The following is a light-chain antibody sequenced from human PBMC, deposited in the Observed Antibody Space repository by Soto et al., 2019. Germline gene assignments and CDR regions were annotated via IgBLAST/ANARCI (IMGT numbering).Light chain of an antibody. Sequence: EIVLTQSPGTLSLSPGERATLSCRATQSVRSNYFAWYQQKPGQPPKLLIYGASSRATGIPDRFSGSGPGTDFTLTISRLEPEECAVYYCHQYGYSPLSFGKGTQLEIK. CDR3: HQYGYSPLS. J-gene: IGKJ2*01. CDR2: GAS. CDR1: QSVRSNY. V-gene: IGKV3-20*01.